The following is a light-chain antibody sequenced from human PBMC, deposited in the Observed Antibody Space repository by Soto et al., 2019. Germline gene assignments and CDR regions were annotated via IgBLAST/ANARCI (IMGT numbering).Light chain of an antibody. Sequence: EVVMTQSPATLSVSPGERATLSCRASQSVSSNLAWYHQTPGQTPRLLLYGASTRATGVPARFSGSGSGTEFTLTISSLQSEDFAVYYCQQYNNWPRTFGQGTKVEIK. J-gene: IGKJ1*01. CDR3: QQYNNWPRT. CDR1: QSVSSN. CDR2: GAS. V-gene: IGKV3-15*01.